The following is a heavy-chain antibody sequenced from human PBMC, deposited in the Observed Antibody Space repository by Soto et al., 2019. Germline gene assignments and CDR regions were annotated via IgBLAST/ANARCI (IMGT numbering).Heavy chain of an antibody. J-gene: IGHJ4*02. CDR1: GGSISSSSYY. CDR3: ARHIHHPGSFILDY. CDR2: IYYSGST. V-gene: IGHV4-39*01. D-gene: IGHD3-16*02. Sequence: PSETLSLTCTVSGGSISSSSYYWGWIRQPPGKGLEWIGSIYYSGSTYYNPSLKSRVTISVDTSKNQSSLKLSSVTAADTAVYYCARHIHHPGSFILDYWGQGTLVTVSS.